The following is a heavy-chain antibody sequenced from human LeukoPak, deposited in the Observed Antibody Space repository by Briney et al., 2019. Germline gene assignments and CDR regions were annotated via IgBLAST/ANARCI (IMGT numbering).Heavy chain of an antibody. J-gene: IGHJ4*02. Sequence: GGSLRLSCAASGFTFSSYSMNWVRQAPGKGLEWVSSISSSSSYIYYADSVKGRFTISRDNAKNSLYLQMNSLRAEDTAVYYCARAFGYYYDSNSFDYWGQGTLVTVSS. V-gene: IGHV3-21*01. CDR1: GFTFSSYS. D-gene: IGHD3-22*01. CDR2: ISSSSSYI. CDR3: ARAFGYYYDSNSFDY.